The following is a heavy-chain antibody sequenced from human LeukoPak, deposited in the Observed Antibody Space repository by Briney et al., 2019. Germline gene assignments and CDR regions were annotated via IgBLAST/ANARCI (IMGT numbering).Heavy chain of an antibody. J-gene: IGHJ6*03. V-gene: IGHV4-39*07. CDR1: GGSISSSSYY. Sequence: PSETLSLTCTVSGGSISSSSYYWGWIRQPPGKGLEWVGSIYYSGSTNYNPSLKSRVTISVGTSKNQFSLKLSSVTAADTAVYYCARNIRGMTGYNYYYYYYMDVWGKGTTVTVSS. CDR2: IYYSGST. D-gene: IGHD3-9*01. CDR3: ARNIRGMTGYNYYYYYYMDV.